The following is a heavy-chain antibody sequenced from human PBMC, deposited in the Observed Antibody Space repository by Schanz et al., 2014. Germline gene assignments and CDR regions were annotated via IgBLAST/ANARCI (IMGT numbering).Heavy chain of an antibody. D-gene: IGHD3-16*01. CDR1: GYTFAVYY. Sequence: QVQLVQSGAEVKKPGASVKVSCKASGYTFAVYYIHWVRQAPGQGLEFMGWINPNSGDTEYGQQFEGRVPLTRDTSISTAYMELSRLRSDDTAIYYCARGGTRGFGMDVCGQGTTVTVAS. CDR2: INPNSGDT. V-gene: IGHV1-2*02. CDR3: ARGGTRGFGMDV. J-gene: IGHJ6*02.